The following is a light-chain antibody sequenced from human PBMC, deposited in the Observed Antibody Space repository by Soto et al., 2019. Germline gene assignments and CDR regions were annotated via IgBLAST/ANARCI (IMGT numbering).Light chain of an antibody. Sequence: EIVMTQSPATLSVSPGERTTLSFMSSQSVGNNLAWYQQKPGQAPRLLIYGAYTRATGIPARFSGSGSGTDFTLTISSLQSEDFAVYYCQHYNYWPPKTFGQGTKVDIK. CDR1: QSVGNN. V-gene: IGKV3-15*01. CDR3: QHYNYWPPKT. CDR2: GAY. J-gene: IGKJ1*01.